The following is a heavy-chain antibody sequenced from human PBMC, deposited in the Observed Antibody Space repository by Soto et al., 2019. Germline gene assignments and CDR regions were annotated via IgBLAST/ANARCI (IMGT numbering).Heavy chain of an antibody. CDR1: GYTFSSIG. D-gene: IGHD4-17*01. Sequence: ASVKVSCKASGYTFSSIGISWVRQAPGQGLEWMGWISPYKGNTHYAQGLQGRVTMTTDTSTSTAYMELRSLRSDDTAVYYCARDDYGGNGAFDIWGQGTMVTVSS. V-gene: IGHV1-18*01. CDR3: ARDDYGGNGAFDI. CDR2: ISPYKGNT. J-gene: IGHJ3*02.